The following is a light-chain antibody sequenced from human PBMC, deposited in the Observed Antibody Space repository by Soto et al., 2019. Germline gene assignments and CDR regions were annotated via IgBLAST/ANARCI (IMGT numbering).Light chain of an antibody. CDR2: DAS. CDR1: QSVSSSY. V-gene: IGKV3-20*01. J-gene: IGKJ1*01. CDR3: QQYVRSPPSWT. Sequence: ETGLTQSPGTLSLSPGERATLSCRASQSVSSSYLAWYQQKPGQAPRLLIYDASSRATGIPARFSGSGSGTDFTLTISSLEPEDFAVYYCQQYVRSPPSWTFGQGTKVDIK.